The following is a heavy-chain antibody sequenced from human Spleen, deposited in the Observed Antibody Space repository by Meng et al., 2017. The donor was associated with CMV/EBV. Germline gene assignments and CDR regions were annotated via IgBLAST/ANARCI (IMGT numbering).Heavy chain of an antibody. Sequence: SLTCAVYGESFSGYYWNWIRQPPGKGLEWLGETNHSGRTNYNPSLKSRVTISVDTSKNQFSLKLTSVTAADTAVYYCARAEPAKTLDYWGQGTLVTVSS. J-gene: IGHJ4*02. CDR2: TNHSGRT. V-gene: IGHV4-34*01. CDR3: ARAEPAKTLDY. D-gene: IGHD1-14*01. CDR1: GESFSGYY.